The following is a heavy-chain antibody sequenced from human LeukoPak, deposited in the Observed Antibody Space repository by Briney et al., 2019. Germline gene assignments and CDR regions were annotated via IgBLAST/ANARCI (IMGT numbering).Heavy chain of an antibody. CDR1: GGSISSSSYY. Sequence: ETSETLSLTCTVSGGSISSSSYYWGWIRQPPGKGLEWIGSIYYSGSTYYNPSLKSRVTISVDTSKNQFSLKLSSVTAADTAVYYCARHRRGTGYSSSWYEWDYGMDVWGQGTTVTVSS. CDR2: IYYSGST. D-gene: IGHD6-13*01. J-gene: IGHJ6*02. CDR3: ARHRRGTGYSSSWYEWDYGMDV. V-gene: IGHV4-39*01.